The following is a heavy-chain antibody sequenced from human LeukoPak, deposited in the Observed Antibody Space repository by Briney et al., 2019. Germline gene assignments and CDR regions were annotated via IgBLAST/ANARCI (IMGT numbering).Heavy chain of an antibody. CDR3: ARDLGGYNHGYSFDY. D-gene: IGHD5-18*01. CDR2: IYTSGST. V-gene: IGHV4-4*07. J-gene: IGHJ4*02. Sequence: PSETLSLTCTVSGDSISGYYWNWIRQPAGKGLEWIGRIYTSGSTNYNPSLNSRVTMSVDTSKNQFSLKLFSVTAADTAVYYCARDLGGYNHGYSFDYWGQGTLVTVSS. CDR1: GDSISGYY.